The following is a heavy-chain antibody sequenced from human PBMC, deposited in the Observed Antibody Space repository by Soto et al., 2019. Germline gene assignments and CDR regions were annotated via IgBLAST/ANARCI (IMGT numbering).Heavy chain of an antibody. J-gene: IGHJ4*02. CDR2: VNPILSMS. V-gene: IGHV1-69*04. Sequence: QVQLVQSGAEVKRPGSSVKVSCKASGDTFSFYSINWVRQAPGLGLEWMGRVNPILSMSNYAQRFQGRVTMTGDKATSTAYMELSGLRSEDKAMYYCATSFGSGYRAFDYWGQGALVTVSS. CDR3: ATSFGSGYRAFDY. D-gene: IGHD3-10*01. CDR1: GDTFSFYS.